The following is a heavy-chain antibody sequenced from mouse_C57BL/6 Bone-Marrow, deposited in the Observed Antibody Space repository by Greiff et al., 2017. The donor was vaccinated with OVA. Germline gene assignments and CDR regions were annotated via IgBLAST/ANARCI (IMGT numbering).Heavy chain of an antibody. CDR1: GYTFTDYY. V-gene: IGHV1-26*01. D-gene: IGHD2-4*01. CDR2: INPNNGGT. CDR3: ARGYYDYDWLD. J-gene: IGHJ2*01. Sequence: EVQLQQSGPELVKPGASVKISCKASGYTFTDYYMNWVKQSHGKSLEWIGDINPNNGGTSYNQKFKGKATLTVDKSSSTAYMELRSLTSEDSAVYYCARGYYDYDWLDWGQGTTLTVSS.